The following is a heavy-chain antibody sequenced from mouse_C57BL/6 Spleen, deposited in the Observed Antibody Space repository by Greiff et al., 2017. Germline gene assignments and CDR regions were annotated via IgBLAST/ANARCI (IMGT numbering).Heavy chain of an antibody. Sequence: EVKLMESGGGLVQPGGSLSLSCAASGFTFTDYYMSWVRQPPGKALEWLGFIRNKANGYTTEYSASVKGRFTISRDNSQSILYLQMNALRAEDSATYYCARSELGPYYFDDWGQGTTLTVSS. D-gene: IGHD4-1*01. CDR3: ARSELGPYYFDD. V-gene: IGHV7-3*01. CDR1: GFTFTDYY. CDR2: IRNKANGYTT. J-gene: IGHJ2*01.